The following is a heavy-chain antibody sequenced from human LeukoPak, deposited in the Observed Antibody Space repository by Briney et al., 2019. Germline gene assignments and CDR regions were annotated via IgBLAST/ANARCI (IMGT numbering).Heavy chain of an antibody. J-gene: IGHJ4*02. V-gene: IGHV3-72*01. CDR2: SKNKANSYIT. Sequence: PGGSLRLSCAASGFTFSDHYMDWVRQAPGKGLEWVGRSKNKANSYITQYAAFVQGRFTISRDDSKNSLYLQMNSLRAEDTAVYYCARVGIQLCVDYWGQGTLVTVSS. D-gene: IGHD5-18*01. CDR1: GFTFSDHY. CDR3: ARVGIQLCVDY.